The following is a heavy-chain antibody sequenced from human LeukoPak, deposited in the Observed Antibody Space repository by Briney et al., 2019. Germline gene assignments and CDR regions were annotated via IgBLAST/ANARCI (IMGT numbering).Heavy chain of an antibody. D-gene: IGHD3-10*01. CDR2: ISGSGLST. CDR3: AKSDTFYFGSGWFDP. J-gene: IGHJ5*02. V-gene: IGHV3-23*01. CDR1: GFNFTSYA. Sequence: RPGGSLRLSCATSGFNFTSYAMSWVRQAPGKGLEWVSTISGSGLSTYYADSVKGRFTISRDNFKNTLYLQMNSLRAEDTAVYYCAKSDTFYFGSGWFDPWGQGTLVTVSS.